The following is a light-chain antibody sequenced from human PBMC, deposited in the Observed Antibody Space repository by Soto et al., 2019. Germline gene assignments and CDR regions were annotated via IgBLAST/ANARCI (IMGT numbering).Light chain of an antibody. CDR1: QGIASF. CDR2: GAS. CDR3: QQLNGSPWT. Sequence: IRVTTCAFSLSASVGDRVTITCQASQGIASFLAWYQQKPGIAPKLLIYGASTLQSGVPSRFSGSRSGTDYTLTIASLQPEDFATYYCQQLNGSPWTFGQGTKVDIK. V-gene: IGKV1-9*01. J-gene: IGKJ1*01.